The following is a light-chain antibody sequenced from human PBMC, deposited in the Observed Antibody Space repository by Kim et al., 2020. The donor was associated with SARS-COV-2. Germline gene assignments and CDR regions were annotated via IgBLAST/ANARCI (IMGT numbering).Light chain of an antibody. J-gene: IGLJ2*01. CDR1: SFNIGSND. CDR2: RSN. Sequence: QSVLTRLRSTCGTTGQRDTISCSGSSFNIGSNDVYWYQQLPGTATKLHIYRSNQRPSGVPDRFSGSKSGTSDSLAISGLRAEDEADYYRAAWDDSLSGVGFGGGTQLTVL. V-gene: IGLV1-47*01. CDR3: AAWDDSLSGVG.